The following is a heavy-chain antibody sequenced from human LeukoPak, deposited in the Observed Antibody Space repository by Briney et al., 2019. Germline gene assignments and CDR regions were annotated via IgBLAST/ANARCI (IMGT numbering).Heavy chain of an antibody. CDR1: GFSISSDYY. CDR2: VYHSGST. V-gene: IGHV4-38-2*02. CDR3: AREAGYSRIDY. J-gene: IGHJ4*02. D-gene: IGHD6-13*01. Sequence: SETLSLTCTVSGFSISSDYYWCWIRQPPGKGLEWIGSVYHSGSTYYNPSLKSRVTMSIDTSKNQFSLRLNSVTAADTAVYYCAREAGYSRIDYWGQGTLVTVSS.